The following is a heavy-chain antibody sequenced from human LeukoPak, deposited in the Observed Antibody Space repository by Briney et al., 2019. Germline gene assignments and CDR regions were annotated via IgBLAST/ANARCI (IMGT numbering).Heavy chain of an antibody. CDR1: GFTFSNYL. D-gene: IGHD1-26*01. CDR2: ISTDGSFT. J-gene: IGHJ4*02. V-gene: IGHV3-74*01. CDR3: ARDTRSLIDY. Sequence: GGSLRLSCAASGFTFSNYLMHWVRQTPGKGLVWISRISTDGSFTNYADSVKGRFTISRDNAKNSLYLHMNSLRADDTAVYYCARDTRSLIDYWGQGTLVTVSS.